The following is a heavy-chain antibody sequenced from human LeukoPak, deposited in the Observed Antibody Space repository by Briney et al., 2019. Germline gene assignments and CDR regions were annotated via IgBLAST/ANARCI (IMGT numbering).Heavy chain of an antibody. CDR2: ISYDGSNK. Sequence: TGGSLRLSCAASGFTFSSYGMHWVRQAPGKGLEWVAVISYDGSNKYYADSVKGRFTISRDNSKNTLYLQMNSLRAEDTAVYYCAKDLIAAAAYYYYYGMDVWGQGTTVTVSS. D-gene: IGHD6-13*01. V-gene: IGHV3-30*18. CDR1: GFTFSSYG. CDR3: AKDLIAAAAYYYYYGMDV. J-gene: IGHJ6*02.